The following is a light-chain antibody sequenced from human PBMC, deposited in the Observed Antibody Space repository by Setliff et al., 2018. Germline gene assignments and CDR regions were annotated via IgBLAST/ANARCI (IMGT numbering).Light chain of an antibody. V-gene: IGLV3-1*01. CDR2: QDS. J-gene: IGLJ1*01. CDR3: QAWAEGNAFV. Sequence: SYELTQPPSVSVSPGQTASITCSGDKLDNRYACWYQQKPGQSPVLVMYQDSKRPSGIPERFSGSNSGNTATLTISGTQAMDEADYYCQAWAEGNAFVFGTGTKVTVL. CDR1: KLDNRY.